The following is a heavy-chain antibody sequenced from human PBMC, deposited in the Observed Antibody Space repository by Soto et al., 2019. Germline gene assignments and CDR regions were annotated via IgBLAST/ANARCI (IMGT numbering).Heavy chain of an antibody. CDR1: GYTFTIYG. CDR3: ARENLPRRGRIPRDYGGNPDGMDV. Sequence: ASVKVSCKASGYTFTIYGINWVRQAPGQGLEWMGWISPDNGNTNYAQKLQGRVTMTRDTSTSTADMEQSRLRSDDTAVYYCARENLPRRGRIPRDYGGNPDGMDVWGQGTTVTVSS. V-gene: IGHV1-18*01. D-gene: IGHD4-17*01. CDR2: ISPDNGNT. J-gene: IGHJ6*02.